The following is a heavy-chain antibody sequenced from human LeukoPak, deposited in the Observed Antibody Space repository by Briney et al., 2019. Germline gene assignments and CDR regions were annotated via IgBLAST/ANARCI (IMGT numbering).Heavy chain of an antibody. CDR3: ARGDYSSSWYYHFDY. J-gene: IGHJ4*02. CDR2: INHSGST. D-gene: IGHD6-13*01. V-gene: IGHV4-34*01. Sequence: SETLSLTCAVYGGSFSGYYWSWIRQPPGKGLEWIGEINHSGSTNYNPSLKSRVTISVDTSKNQFSLKLSSVTAADTAVYYCARGDYSSSWYYHFDYWGQGTLVTVSS. CDR1: GGSFSGYY.